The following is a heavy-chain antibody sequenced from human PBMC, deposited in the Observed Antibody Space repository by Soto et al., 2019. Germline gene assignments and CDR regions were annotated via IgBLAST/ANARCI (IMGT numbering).Heavy chain of an antibody. J-gene: IGHJ6*02. CDR1: GYTFTGYT. CDR2: ISGYNGNT. CDR3: ARDRGSGSYYYYGVDV. Sequence: QVQLVQSGAEVKKPGASVKVSCKASGYTFTGYTINWVRQAPGQGLEWMGWISGYNGNTNYAQKPQDRVTLTTDTSTSTAYMELRSLRSDDTAVYYCARDRGSGSYYYYGVDVWGQGTTVTVSS. D-gene: IGHD3-10*01. V-gene: IGHV1-18*04.